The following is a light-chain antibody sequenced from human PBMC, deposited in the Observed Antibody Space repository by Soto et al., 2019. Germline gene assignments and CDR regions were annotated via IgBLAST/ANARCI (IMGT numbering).Light chain of an antibody. CDR2: DAS. CDR3: QQYYNYWT. V-gene: IGKV1-5*01. CDR1: QSISTW. J-gene: IGKJ1*01. Sequence: DIQMTQSPSTLSASVGDRVTITCRASQSISTWLAWYQQKPGKAPKLLIYDASSLESGVPPRFSGGGSGTEFTLTISSPQPDDFATYYCQQYYNYWTFGQGTKVDIK.